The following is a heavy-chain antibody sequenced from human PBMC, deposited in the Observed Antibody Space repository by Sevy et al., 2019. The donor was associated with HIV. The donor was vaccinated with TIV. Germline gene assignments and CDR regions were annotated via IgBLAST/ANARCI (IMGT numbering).Heavy chain of an antibody. V-gene: IGHV3-23*01. J-gene: IGHJ4*02. Sequence: GGSLRLSCAASAFTFRTYAMTWVRQAPGKGLEWVSVMSGSGGDTYYADSVKGRFTISRDNSNNTLYLQMNSLRAEDTAVYYCAKDRVSGTYYTGDFDYWGQGTLVTVSS. CDR2: MSGSGGDT. CDR1: AFTFRTYA. CDR3: AKDRVSGTYYTGDFDY. D-gene: IGHD3-10*01.